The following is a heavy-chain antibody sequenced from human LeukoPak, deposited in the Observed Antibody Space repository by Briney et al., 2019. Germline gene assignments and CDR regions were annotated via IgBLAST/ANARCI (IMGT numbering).Heavy chain of an antibody. Sequence: SVKVSCKASGFSFTSSAVQWVRQARGQRLEWIGWIVVGSGNTNYAQKFQERVTITRDMSTSTAYMELSSLRSEDTAVYYCAADAFYLNFDYWGQGTLVTVSS. CDR2: IVVGSGNT. V-gene: IGHV1-58*01. D-gene: IGHD2/OR15-2a*01. J-gene: IGHJ4*02. CDR1: GFSFTSSA. CDR3: AADAFYLNFDY.